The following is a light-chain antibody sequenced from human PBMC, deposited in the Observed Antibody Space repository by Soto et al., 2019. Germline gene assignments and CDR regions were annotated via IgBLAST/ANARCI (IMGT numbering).Light chain of an antibody. Sequence: DIQMTQSPSSLSASVGDRVTITCRASESISSYLNWYQQKPGKAPKLLIYETSNLHRGVPSRFSAGLSGTDFILTISSLQPEDFATYYCQQSYSTPHTFGGGTKVDIK. V-gene: IGKV1-39*01. J-gene: IGKJ4*01. CDR3: QQSYSTPHT. CDR1: ESISSY. CDR2: ETS.